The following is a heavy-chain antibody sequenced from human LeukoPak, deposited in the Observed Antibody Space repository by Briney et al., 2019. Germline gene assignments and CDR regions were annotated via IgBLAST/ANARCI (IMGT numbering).Heavy chain of an antibody. CDR1: GFALRDYG. Sequence: GESLRLSCVVSGFALRDYGMAWVRQTPERGLEWVSTISNTADNTHYADSVKYRFLVSRDNSKDTLYLQMFNLRVEDTGVYYCTKDCRNYFFDSWGQGTRVIVSP. V-gene: IGHV3-23*01. CDR3: TKDCRNYFFDS. J-gene: IGHJ4*02. CDR2: ISNTADNT. D-gene: IGHD1-1*01.